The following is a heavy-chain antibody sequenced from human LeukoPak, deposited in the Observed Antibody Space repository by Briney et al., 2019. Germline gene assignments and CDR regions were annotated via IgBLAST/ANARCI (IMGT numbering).Heavy chain of an antibody. Sequence: GRSLRLSCAASGFTFSSYGMHCVRQAPGKGLEWVAVIWYDGSNKYYADSVKGRFTISRDNSKNTLYLQMNSLRAEDTAVYYCARERQWLATDAFDIWGQGTMVTVSS. V-gene: IGHV3-33*01. D-gene: IGHD6-19*01. CDR3: ARERQWLATDAFDI. CDR1: GFTFSSYG. J-gene: IGHJ3*02. CDR2: IWYDGSNK.